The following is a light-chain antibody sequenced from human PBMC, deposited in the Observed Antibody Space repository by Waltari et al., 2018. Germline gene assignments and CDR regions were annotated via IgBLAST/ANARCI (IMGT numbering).Light chain of an antibody. CDR1: QSVLYSSNNKNY. Sequence: DIVMTQSPDSLAVSPGERATINCKSSQSVLYSSNNKNYLAWYQQKPGQPPKLLLCWASTRESGVPDRFSGSGSGTDFTLTISNLQAEDVAVYYCQQYYNTPITFGQGTRLEIK. V-gene: IGKV4-1*01. CDR3: QQYYNTPIT. CDR2: WAS. J-gene: IGKJ5*01.